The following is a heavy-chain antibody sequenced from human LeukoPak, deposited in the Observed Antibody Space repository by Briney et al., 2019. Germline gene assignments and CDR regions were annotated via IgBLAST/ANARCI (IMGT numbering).Heavy chain of an antibody. V-gene: IGHV4-34*01. CDR3: ARSIIGAAAGTPFFDY. CDR2: INHSGST. J-gene: IGHJ4*02. D-gene: IGHD6-13*01. CDR1: GGSFSGYY. Sequence: ASETLSLTCAVYGGSFSGYYWSWIRQPPGEGLEWIGEINHSGSTNYNPSLKSRVTMSVDTSKNQFSLKLSSVTAADTAVYYCARSIIGAAAGTPFFDYWGRGTLVTVSS.